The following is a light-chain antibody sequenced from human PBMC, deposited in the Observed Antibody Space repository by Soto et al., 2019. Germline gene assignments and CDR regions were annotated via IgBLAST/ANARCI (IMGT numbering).Light chain of an antibody. J-gene: IGKJ2*01. CDR3: QQRSNWPRP. V-gene: IGKV3-11*01. CDR1: QSVIDY. Sequence: EIVLTQSPATLSLSPGQRATLSCRASQSVIDYLACVQQKPGQAPRLLIYEASNRATGIPARFSGSGSGTDFPLTISRLEPEDFAVYYCQQRSNWPRPFGQGTKLEIK. CDR2: EAS.